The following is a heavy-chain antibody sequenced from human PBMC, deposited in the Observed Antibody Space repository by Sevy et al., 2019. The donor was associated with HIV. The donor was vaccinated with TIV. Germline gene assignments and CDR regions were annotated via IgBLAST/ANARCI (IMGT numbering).Heavy chain of an antibody. CDR3: AKDLISGSYGGFFDY. CDR1: GFTFSGYA. D-gene: IGHD1-26*01. CDR2: ISGSGGST. V-gene: IGHV3-23*01. J-gene: IGHJ4*02. Sequence: GGSLRLSCAASGFTFSGYAMSWVRQAPGKGLEWVSAISGSGGSTYYADSVKGRFTISRDNSKNTLYLQMNSLRAEDTAVYYCAKDLISGSYGGFFDYWGQGTLVTVSS.